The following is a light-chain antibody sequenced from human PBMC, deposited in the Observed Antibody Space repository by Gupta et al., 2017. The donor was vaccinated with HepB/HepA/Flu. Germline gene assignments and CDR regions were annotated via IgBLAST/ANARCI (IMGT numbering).Light chain of an antibody. CDR1: SLRSYY. CDR3: NARDTSGNHR. V-gene: IGLV3-19*01. CDR2: GKN. Sequence: SSELTQDPAVSVALGQTVRITCQGDSLRSYYASWYQQKPGQAPLLVIYGKNNRPAGIPDRFSGSSSGNTASVTITGAQAAEEADYYCNARDTSGNHRFGGGTKLTVL. J-gene: IGLJ2*01.